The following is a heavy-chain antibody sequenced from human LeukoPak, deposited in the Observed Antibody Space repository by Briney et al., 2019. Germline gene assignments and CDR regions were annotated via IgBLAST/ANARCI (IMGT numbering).Heavy chain of an antibody. D-gene: IGHD5-18*01. J-gene: IGHJ5*02. CDR1: GFTFSSYA. V-gene: IGHV3-23*01. CDR2: ISGSGGST. CDR3: ARDRPAMGNIGWFDP. Sequence: GGSLRLSCAVSGFTFSSYAMSWVRQAPGKGLEWVSAISGSGGSTYYADSVKGRFTISRDNSKNTLYLQMNSLRAEDTAVYYCARDRPAMGNIGWFDPWGQGTLVTVSS.